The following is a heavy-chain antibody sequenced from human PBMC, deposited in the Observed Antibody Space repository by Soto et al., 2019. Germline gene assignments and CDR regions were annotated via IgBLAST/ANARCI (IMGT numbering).Heavy chain of an antibody. V-gene: IGHV1-69*12. J-gene: IGHJ4*02. CDR3: ARDTSYYYDSSGPLPDY. CDR2: IIPIFGTA. Sequence: QVQLVQSGAEVKKPGSSVKVSCKASGGTFSSYAISWVRQAPGQGLEWIGGIIPIFGTANYAQKFQGRVTITADESTSIAYMELSSLRSEDTAVYYCARDTSYYYDSSGPLPDYWGQGTLVTVSS. D-gene: IGHD3-22*01. CDR1: GGTFSSYA.